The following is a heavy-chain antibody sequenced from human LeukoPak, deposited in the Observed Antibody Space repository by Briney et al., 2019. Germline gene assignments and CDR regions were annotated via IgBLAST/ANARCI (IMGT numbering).Heavy chain of an antibody. CDR1: GGSISRSSYY. Sequence: PSETLSLTCTVFGGSISRSSYYWGWIRRPPGKGLEWIGNIYYSGSTYYNPSLKSRVTMSVDTSKNQFSLKLSSVTAADTAVYYCARQPSLSYCSGGSCWFDTWGQGTLVTVSS. V-gene: IGHV4-39*01. D-gene: IGHD2-15*01. J-gene: IGHJ5*02. CDR2: IYYSGST. CDR3: ARQPSLSYCSGGSCWFDT.